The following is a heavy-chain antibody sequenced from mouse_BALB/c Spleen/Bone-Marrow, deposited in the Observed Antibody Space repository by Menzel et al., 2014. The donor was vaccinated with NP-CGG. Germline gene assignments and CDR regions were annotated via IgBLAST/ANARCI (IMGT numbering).Heavy chain of an antibody. D-gene: IGHD1-2*01. V-gene: IGHV2-9*02. J-gene: IGHJ2*01. CDR2: IWAGGST. Sequence: VQLQQSGPGLVAPSQSLSITCTVSGFSLTSSGVHWVRQPPGKGLEWLGVIWAGGSTNYNSALMSRLSISKDNSKSQVFLKMNSLQTDDTAMYYCARGGEFITSAFDYWGQGTPLTVSS. CDR3: ARGGEFITSAFDY. CDR1: GFSLTSSG.